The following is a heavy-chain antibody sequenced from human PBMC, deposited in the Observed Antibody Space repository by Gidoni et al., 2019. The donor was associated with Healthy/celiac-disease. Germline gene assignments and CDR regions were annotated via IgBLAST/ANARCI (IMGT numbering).Heavy chain of an antibody. CDR3: ARTTDSSGWYWFDP. CDR1: GGSLSSYY. D-gene: IGHD6-19*01. CDR2: IYYSGSN. V-gene: IGHV4-59*13. Sequence: QVQLQESGPGLVKPSETLSRTCTVPGGSLSSYYWSWIRQPPGKGLEWIGYIYYSGSNNYIPSLKIRVTISVDTSKNQFSLKLSSVTAADTAVYYCARTTDSSGWYWFDPWGQGTLVTVSS. J-gene: IGHJ5*02.